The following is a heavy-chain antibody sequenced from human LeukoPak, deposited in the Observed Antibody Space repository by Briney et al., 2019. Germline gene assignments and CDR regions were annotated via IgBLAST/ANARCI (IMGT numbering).Heavy chain of an antibody. CDR2: ISVAAGST. CDR3: ARDGGYSTKGTLWRRLDY. Sequence: GGSLRLSCAASGFTFSSYAMTWVRQAPGKGLEWVSGISVAAGSTYYADSVKGRFTIFRDNSKNTLYLQMNSLRAEDTAVYYCARDGGYSTKGTLWRRLDYWGQGTLVTVSS. CDR1: GFTFSSYA. D-gene: IGHD6-13*01. J-gene: IGHJ4*02. V-gene: IGHV3-23*01.